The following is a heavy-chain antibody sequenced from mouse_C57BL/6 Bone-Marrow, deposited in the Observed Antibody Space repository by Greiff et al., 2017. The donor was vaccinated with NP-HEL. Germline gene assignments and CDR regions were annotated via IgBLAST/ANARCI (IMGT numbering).Heavy chain of an antibody. V-gene: IGHV1-69*01. CDR2: IDPSDSYT. D-gene: IGHD1-1*01. J-gene: IGHJ4*01. CDR3: ASDYYGSSYGAMDY. Sequence: QVHVKQPGAELVMPGASVKLSCKASGYTFTSYWMHWVKQRPGQGLEWIGEIDPSDSYTNYNQKFKGKSTLTVDKSSSTAYMQLSSLTSEDSAVYYCASDYYGSSYGAMDYWGQGTSVTVSS. CDR1: GYTFTSYW.